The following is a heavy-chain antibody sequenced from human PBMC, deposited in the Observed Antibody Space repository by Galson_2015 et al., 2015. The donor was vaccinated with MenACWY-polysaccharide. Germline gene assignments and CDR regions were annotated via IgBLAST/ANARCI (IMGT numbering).Heavy chain of an antibody. Sequence: SLRLSCAASGFTFSSYAMSWVRQAPGKGLEWVSAISGSGDNAYYSDSVKGRFTLSRDNSKNTLYLQMSSLRAEDTAIYYCAKYGGNSGGYWYFDLWGRGTLVTVSS. CDR1: GFTFSSYA. CDR2: ISGSGDNA. CDR3: AKYGGNSGGYWYFDL. J-gene: IGHJ2*01. V-gene: IGHV3-23*01. D-gene: IGHD4-23*01.